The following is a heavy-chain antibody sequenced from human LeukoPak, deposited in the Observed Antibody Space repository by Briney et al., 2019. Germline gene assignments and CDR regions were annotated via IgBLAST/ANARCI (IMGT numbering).Heavy chain of an antibody. CDR1: GFTFDDYW. J-gene: IGHJ4*02. V-gene: IGHV3-7*01. CDR2: INQDGSEK. Sequence: GGSLRLSCGASGFTFDDYWMSWVRQAPGQGLEWVANINQDGSEKYYLDSAKGRFTISRDNARNSLYLQVNSLRAEDTAVYYCARDNVVGYSYGAPKYYFDYWGQGTLVTVSS. CDR3: ARDNVVGYSYGAPKYYFDY. D-gene: IGHD5-18*01.